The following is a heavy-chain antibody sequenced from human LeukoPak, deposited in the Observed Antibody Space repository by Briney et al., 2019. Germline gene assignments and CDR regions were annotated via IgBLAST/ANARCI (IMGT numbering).Heavy chain of an antibody. CDR1: GYTFTSYD. D-gene: IGHD3-3*01. Sequence: ASVKVSCKASGYTFTSYDINWVRQATGQGLEWMGWMNPNSGNTGYAQKFQGRVTMTRDTSISTAYMELSRLRSDDTAVYYCARLRVVFDAFDIWGQGTMVTVSS. J-gene: IGHJ3*02. CDR2: MNPNSGNT. CDR3: ARLRVVFDAFDI. V-gene: IGHV1-8*01.